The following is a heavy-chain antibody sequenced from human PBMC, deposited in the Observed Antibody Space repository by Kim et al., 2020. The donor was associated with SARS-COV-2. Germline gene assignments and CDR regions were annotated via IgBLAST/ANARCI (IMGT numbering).Heavy chain of an antibody. J-gene: IGHJ3*02. V-gene: IGHV3-48*03. Sequence: IYYADCVKGRFTISRDNAKNSLYLQISGLRAEDTAVYYWARLVRVRVDDSWGQGTMVTVSS. D-gene: IGHD2-15*01. CDR3: ARLVRVRVDDS. CDR2: I.